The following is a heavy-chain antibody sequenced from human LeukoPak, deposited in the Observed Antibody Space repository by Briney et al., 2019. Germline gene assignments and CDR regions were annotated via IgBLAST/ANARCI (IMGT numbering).Heavy chain of an antibody. J-gene: IGHJ4*02. CDR1: GGSISSYY. D-gene: IGHD4-17*01. Sequence: PSETLSLTCTVSGGSISSYYWSWIRQPPGKGPEWIGYIYYSGSTNYNPSLKSRVTISVDTSKNQFSLKLSSVTAADTAVYYRAGFTLKNGDYADYWGQGTLVTVSS. CDR2: IYYSGST. V-gene: IGHV4-59*08. CDR3: AGFTLKNGDYADY.